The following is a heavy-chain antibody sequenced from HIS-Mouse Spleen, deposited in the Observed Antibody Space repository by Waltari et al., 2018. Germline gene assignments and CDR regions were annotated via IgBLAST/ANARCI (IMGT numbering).Heavy chain of an antibody. CDR2: INHSGST. CDR3: ARGVRYYYDSSGYRPLNWFDP. V-gene: IGHV4-34*01. D-gene: IGHD3-22*01. J-gene: IGHJ5*02. Sequence: QVQLQQWGAGLLKPSETLSLTCAVYGGSFSGYYWSWIRQPPGKGLEWIGEINHSGSTNYNPSLKSRVTISVDTSKNQFSLKLSSVTAADTAVYYCARGVRYYYDSSGYRPLNWFDPWGQGTLVTVSS. CDR1: GGSFSGYY.